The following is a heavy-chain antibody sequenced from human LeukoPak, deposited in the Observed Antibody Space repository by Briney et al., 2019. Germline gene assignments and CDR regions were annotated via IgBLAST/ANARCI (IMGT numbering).Heavy chain of an antibody. CDR2: IKKDGSGI. D-gene: IGHD3-16*01. CDR1: GFPVSNSW. Sequence: GGSLRLSCVVSGFPVSNSWMYWVRQAPGKGLEGVANIKKDGSGISYVDSVKGRFIISRDNAMNSLYLQMNSLRVEDTAVYFCAGGNSIDVWGTGTAVTVSS. J-gene: IGHJ6*04. CDR3: AGGNSIDV. V-gene: IGHV3-7*03.